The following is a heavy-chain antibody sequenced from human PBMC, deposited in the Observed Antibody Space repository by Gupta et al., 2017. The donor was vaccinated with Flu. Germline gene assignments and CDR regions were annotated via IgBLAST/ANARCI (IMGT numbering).Heavy chain of an antibody. Sequence: FSAQYWSWVSHLRGKGQEWIGDINHGGGTNYSRSLKSRVTMSGHTSKYQFTLKVTSVTETDTAVYFCAGVSTYSGFWSAYNNGFGPWGQGTQVTISS. CDR2: INHGGGT. CDR3: AGVSTYSGFWSAYNNGFGP. J-gene: IGHJ5*02. CDR1: FSAQY. D-gene: IGHD3-3*01. V-gene: IGHV4-34*01.